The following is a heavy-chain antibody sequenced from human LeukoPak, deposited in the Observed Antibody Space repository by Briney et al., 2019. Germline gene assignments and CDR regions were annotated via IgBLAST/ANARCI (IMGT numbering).Heavy chain of an antibody. J-gene: IGHJ4*02. CDR1: GFTFSDFW. V-gene: IGHV3-74*01. CDR2: NSGGTVT. D-gene: IGHD1-7*01. Sequence: PGGSLRLSCAASGFTFSDFWMHWVRQAPGKGLVWVSRNSGGTVTNYADSVKGRLTISRDNAKNTLYLQMNSLRAEDTAVYYCAKDSRRGLELLPDYFDYWGQGTLVTVSS. CDR3: AKDSRRGLELLPDYFDY.